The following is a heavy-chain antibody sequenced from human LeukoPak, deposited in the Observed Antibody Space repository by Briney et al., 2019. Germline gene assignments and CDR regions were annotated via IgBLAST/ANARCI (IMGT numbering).Heavy chain of an antibody. CDR3: ARSNDNGDYYFDS. V-gene: IGHV4-4*07. J-gene: IGHJ4*02. CDR2: IYRSGST. D-gene: IGHD4-17*01. Sequence: SETLSLTCSVSGGSISSYYWNWIRQPAGTGLEWIGRIYRSGSTNYSPSLKSRISMSIDTSKSQFSLKLGSVTAADTAVYYCARSNDNGDYYFDSWGQGTLVTVSS. CDR1: GGSISSYY.